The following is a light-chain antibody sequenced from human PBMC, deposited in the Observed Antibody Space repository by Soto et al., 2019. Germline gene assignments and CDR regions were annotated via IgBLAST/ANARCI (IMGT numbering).Light chain of an antibody. CDR2: AVS. Sequence: QSVLTQPRSVSGSPGQSVSISCTGTNGDVGGYNLVSWYQQLPGKAPKLIISAVSYRTSGVSDRFSGSKSGNTASLTISGLQAEDEADYYCCSYTATDAWVFGGGTKVTV. V-gene: IGLV2-11*01. J-gene: IGLJ3*02. CDR1: NGDVGGYNL. CDR3: CSYTATDAWV.